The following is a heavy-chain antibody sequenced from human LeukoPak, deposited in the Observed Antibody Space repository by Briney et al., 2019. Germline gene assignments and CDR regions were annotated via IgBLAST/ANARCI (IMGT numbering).Heavy chain of an antibody. J-gene: IGHJ4*02. D-gene: IGHD6-19*01. CDR3: ARAIFSRGWYLVDY. Sequence: GGSLRLSCAASVFSFSSYSMNWGRHAPGRGLEWVSAISTRIDYMYYADSVKGRFTISRDNAKNSLYLQMNSLRAEGTAVYYCARAIFSRGWYLVDYWGQGTLVTVS. CDR1: VFSFSSYS. CDR2: ISTRIDYM. V-gene: IGHV3-21*01.